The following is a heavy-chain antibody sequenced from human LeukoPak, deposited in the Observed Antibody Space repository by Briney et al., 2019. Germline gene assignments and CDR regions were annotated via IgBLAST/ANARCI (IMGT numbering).Heavy chain of an antibody. CDR3: ARDPRPGSSGYYGPLDY. D-gene: IGHD3-22*01. CDR1: GFTFSSYW. CDR2: IKQDGSEK. J-gene: IGHJ4*02. V-gene: IGHV3-7*01. Sequence: GGSLRLSCAASGFTFSSYWMSWVRQAPGKGLEWVANIKQDGSEKYYVDSVKGRFTISRDNAKNSLYLQMNSLRAEDTAVYYCARDPRPGSSGYYGPLDYWGQGTLVTVSS.